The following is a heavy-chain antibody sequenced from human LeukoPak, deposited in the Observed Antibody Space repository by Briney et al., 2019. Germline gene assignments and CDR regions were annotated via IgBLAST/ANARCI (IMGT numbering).Heavy chain of an antibody. J-gene: IGHJ6*03. CDR3: ARARGSYPYYYMDV. D-gene: IGHD1-26*01. CDR1: GGTFSSYA. V-gene: IGHV1-69*05. Sequence: AASVKVSCKASGGTFSSYAISWVRQAPGQGLEWMGGIIPIFGTANYAQKFQGRVTITTDESTSTAYMELSSLRSEDTAVYYCARARGSYPYYYMDVWGKGTTVTVSS. CDR2: IIPIFGTA.